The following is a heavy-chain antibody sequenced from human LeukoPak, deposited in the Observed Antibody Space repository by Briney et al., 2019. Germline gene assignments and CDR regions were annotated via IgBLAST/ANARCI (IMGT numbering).Heavy chain of an antibody. D-gene: IGHD5-12*01. CDR2: IYASGIT. CDR1: GGSLSSFH. J-gene: IGHJ4*02. Sequence: PSETLSLTCTVSGGSLSSFHWSWIRQPAGKGLEWIGRIYASGITNYNPSLKSRVTMSLDTSKNQFSLKLNSVTAADTAVYYCARERSLAGYPYYFDYWGQGTLVTVSS. V-gene: IGHV4-4*07. CDR3: ARERSLAGYPYYFDY.